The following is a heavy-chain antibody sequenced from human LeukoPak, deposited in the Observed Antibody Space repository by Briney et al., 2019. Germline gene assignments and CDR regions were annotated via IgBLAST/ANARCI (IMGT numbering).Heavy chain of an antibody. Sequence: KSSETLSLTCTVSGGSISSGSYYWSWIRQPAGEGLEWIRRIYTSGSTNYNPSLKSRVTISVDTSKNQFSLKLSSVTAADTAVYYCARGITMIVVVITYNWFDPWGQGTLVTVSS. CDR3: ARGITMIVVVITYNWFDP. CDR1: GGSISSGSYY. V-gene: IGHV4-61*02. J-gene: IGHJ5*02. CDR2: IYTSGST. D-gene: IGHD3-22*01.